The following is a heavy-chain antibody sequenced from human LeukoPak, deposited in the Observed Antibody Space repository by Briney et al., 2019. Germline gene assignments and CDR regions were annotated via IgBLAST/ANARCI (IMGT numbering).Heavy chain of an antibody. Sequence: PGGSLRLSCAASGFTFSSYWMGWVRQAPGKGLEWVANIKQDGSEKYYVDSVKGRFTISRDNAKNSLYLQMSSLRAEDTAVYYCAREPGTTGTTLWFDPWGQGTLVTVSS. D-gene: IGHD1-1*01. J-gene: IGHJ5*02. V-gene: IGHV3-7*01. CDR1: GFTFSSYW. CDR3: AREPGTTGTTLWFDP. CDR2: IKQDGSEK.